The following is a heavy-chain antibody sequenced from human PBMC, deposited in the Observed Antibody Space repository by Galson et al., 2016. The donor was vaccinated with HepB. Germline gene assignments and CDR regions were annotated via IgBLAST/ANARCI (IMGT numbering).Heavy chain of an antibody. D-gene: IGHD3-16*01. CDR1: NASIDSDSW. CDR3: AGQLGRSGGGESADS. CDR2: IYHNGII. V-gene: IGHV4-4*02. Sequence: ETLSLTCVVSNASIDSDSWWSWFRQPPGKGLEWIGEIYHNGIINYNPSLKSRLSVAVDKPNSELSMTLRSATVADTAIYYCAGQLGRSGGGESADSWGQGTLVIVSS. J-gene: IGHJ5*01.